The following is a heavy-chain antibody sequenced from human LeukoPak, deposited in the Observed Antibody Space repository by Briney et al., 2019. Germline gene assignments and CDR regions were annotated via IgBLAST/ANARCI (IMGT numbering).Heavy chain of an antibody. D-gene: IGHD3-22*01. CDR1: GYTFSGYY. CDR3: ASPLNYASQFDY. Sequence: ASVKVSCKASGYTFSGYYIHWVRQAPGQGLEWMGWINPNSGGTNYAQKFQGRVTMTRDTSISTAYMELSGLRSDDTAVYYCASPLNYASQFDYWGQGTLVTVSS. CDR2: INPNSGGT. J-gene: IGHJ4*02. V-gene: IGHV1-2*02.